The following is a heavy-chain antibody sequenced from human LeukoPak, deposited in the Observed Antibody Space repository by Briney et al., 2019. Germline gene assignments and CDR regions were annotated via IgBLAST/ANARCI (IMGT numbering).Heavy chain of an antibody. Sequence: SETLSLTXAVYGGSFSGYYWSWIRQPPGKGLEWIGEINHSGSTNYNPSLKSRVTISVDTSKNQFSLKLSSVTAADTAVYYCARAGRGIQLWLLNWGQGTLVTVSS. CDR1: GGSFSGYY. CDR3: ARAGRGIQLWLLN. CDR2: INHSGST. V-gene: IGHV4-34*01. D-gene: IGHD5-18*01. J-gene: IGHJ4*02.